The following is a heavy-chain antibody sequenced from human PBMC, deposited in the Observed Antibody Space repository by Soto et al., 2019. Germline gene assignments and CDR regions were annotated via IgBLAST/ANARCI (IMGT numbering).Heavy chain of an antibody. CDR1: GFTFSSYA. D-gene: IGHD6-19*01. CDR2: ISGSGGST. CDR3: AKAVHFGCGWRPYYYYMDV. J-gene: IGHJ6*03. Sequence: EVQLLESGGGLVQPGGSLRLSCAASGFTFSSYAMSWVRQAPGKGLEWVSAISGSGGSTYYADSVKGRFTISRDNSKNTLYLQKNSLRAEDTAVYYCAKAVHFGCGWRPYYYYMDVWGKGTTVTVTS. V-gene: IGHV3-23*01.